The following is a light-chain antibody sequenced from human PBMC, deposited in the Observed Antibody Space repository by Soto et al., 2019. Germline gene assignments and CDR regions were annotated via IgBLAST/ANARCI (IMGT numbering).Light chain of an antibody. CDR2: GAA. J-gene: IGKJ4*01. CDR1: QTLTSNY. CDR3: QQYSDSVLT. V-gene: IGKV3-20*01. Sequence: EIVLTQSPATLSLSPGERATLSCRASQTLTSNYLAWYQQKPGQAPRLLIHGAASRATGIPDRFSGSGSGTDFTLTISRLEPEDFAVYYCQQYSDSVLTFGGGIKVEIK.